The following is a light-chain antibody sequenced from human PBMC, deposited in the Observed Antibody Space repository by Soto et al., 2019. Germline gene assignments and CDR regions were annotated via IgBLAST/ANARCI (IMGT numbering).Light chain of an antibody. V-gene: IGLV2-8*01. CDR3: NSYAGSYNWV. Sequence: QSALTQPPSASGSPGQSVTISCTGTSSDVGGYNYVSWYQQHPGKAPKLLIYEVSKRPSGVPDRFSGSNSGNTASLTVSGLQAADEADYYCNSYAGSYNWVFGGGTKLTVL. J-gene: IGLJ3*02. CDR2: EVS. CDR1: SSDVGGYNY.